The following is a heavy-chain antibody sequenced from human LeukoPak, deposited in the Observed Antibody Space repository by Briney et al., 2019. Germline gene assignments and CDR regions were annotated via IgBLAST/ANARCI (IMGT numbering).Heavy chain of an antibody. CDR3: ARAPYYYDSSGYVFDY. CDR1: GGTFSSYA. Sequence: ASVKVSCKASGGTFSSYAISWVRQAPGQGLEWMGRIIPILGIANYAQKFQGRVTITADKSTSTAYMELSSLRSEDTAVYYCARAPYYYDSSGYVFDYWGQGTLVTVSS. D-gene: IGHD3-22*01. CDR2: IIPILGIA. V-gene: IGHV1-69*04. J-gene: IGHJ4*02.